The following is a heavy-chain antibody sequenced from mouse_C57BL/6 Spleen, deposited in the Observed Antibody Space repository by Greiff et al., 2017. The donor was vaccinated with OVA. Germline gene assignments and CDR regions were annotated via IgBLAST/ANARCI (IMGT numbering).Heavy chain of an antibody. CDR3: ARPGYSNYGFDY. D-gene: IGHD2-5*01. V-gene: IGHV5-17*01. CDR1: GFTFSDYG. CDR2: ISSGSSTI. J-gene: IGHJ2*01. Sequence: EVQLVESGGGLVKPGGSLKLSCAASGFTFSDYGMHWVRQAPEKGLEWVAYISSGSSTIYYADKVKGRFTISRDNAKNTLFLQMTSLRSEDTAMYYCARPGYSNYGFDYWGQGTTLTVSS.